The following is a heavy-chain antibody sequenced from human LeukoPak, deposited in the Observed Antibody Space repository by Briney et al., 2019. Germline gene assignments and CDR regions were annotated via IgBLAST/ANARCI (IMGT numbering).Heavy chain of an antibody. CDR2: ISSSSSYI. J-gene: IGHJ4*02. Sequence: GGSLRLSCAASGFTFSSYAMSWVRQAPGKGLEWVSSISSSSSYIYYADSVKGRFTISRDNAKNSLYLQMNSLRAEDTAVYYCASALGIAVAGNDYWGQGTLVTVSS. CDR3: ASALGIAVAGNDY. V-gene: IGHV3-21*01. CDR1: GFTFSSYA. D-gene: IGHD6-19*01.